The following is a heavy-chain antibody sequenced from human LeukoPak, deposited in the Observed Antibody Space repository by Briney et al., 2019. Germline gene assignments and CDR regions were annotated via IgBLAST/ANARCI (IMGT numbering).Heavy chain of an antibody. V-gene: IGHV6-1*01. D-gene: IGHD1-1*01. CDR2: TYYRSTWYH. CDR1: GDSVSSRIAV. J-gene: IGHJ3*02. CDR3: ARLNWDDAFDI. Sequence: SQTLSLTCAISGDSVSSRIAVWNWIRQSPSKGLEWLGKTYYRSTWYHDYALSVTGRLTITPDTSKNQFSLQLNSVTPDDTAVYYCARLNWDDAFDIWGQGTMVTVSS.